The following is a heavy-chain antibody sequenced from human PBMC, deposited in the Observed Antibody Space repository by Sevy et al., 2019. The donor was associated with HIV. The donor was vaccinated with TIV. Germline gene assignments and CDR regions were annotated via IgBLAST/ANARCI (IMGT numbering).Heavy chain of an antibody. CDR2: ISGSGRNT. CDR3: AKRGISGTSWVDDY. V-gene: IGHV3-23*01. J-gene: IGHJ4*02. CDR1: GFTFFNYV. D-gene: IGHD1-26*01. Sequence: GGSLRLSCAASGFTFFNYVMSWFRQAPGGGLEWVSSISGSGRNTFYADSVRGRFTISRDNSKNTVSLEMNSLRADDTAVYYCAKRGISGTSWVDDYWGQGTLVTVSS.